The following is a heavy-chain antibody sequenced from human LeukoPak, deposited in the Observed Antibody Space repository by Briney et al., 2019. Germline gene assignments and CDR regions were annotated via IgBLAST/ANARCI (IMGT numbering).Heavy chain of an antibody. CDR1: GYTFTSYD. Sequence: ASVKVSCKASGYTFTSYDINWVRQATGRGLEWMGWMNPNSGNTGYAQKFQGRVTMTRNTSISTAYMELSSLTAEDTAVYYCARGVFATGWYPDNFDSWGQGTLVTVSS. CDR3: ARGVFATGWYPDNFDS. V-gene: IGHV1-8*01. D-gene: IGHD6-19*01. J-gene: IGHJ4*02. CDR2: MNPNSGNT.